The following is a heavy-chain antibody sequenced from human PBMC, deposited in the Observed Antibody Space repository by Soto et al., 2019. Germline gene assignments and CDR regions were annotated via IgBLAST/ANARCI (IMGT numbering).Heavy chain of an antibody. D-gene: IGHD3-9*01. CDR2: IIPIFGTA. Sequence: SVKVSCKASGGTFSSYAISWVRQAPGQGLEWMGGIIPIFGTANYAQKFQGRVTITADKSTSTAYMELSSLRSEDTAVYYCASGPQSVLRYFDLLQTFDYWGQGTLVTVSS. V-gene: IGHV1-69*06. J-gene: IGHJ4*02. CDR3: ASGPQSVLRYFDLLQTFDY. CDR1: GGTFSSYA.